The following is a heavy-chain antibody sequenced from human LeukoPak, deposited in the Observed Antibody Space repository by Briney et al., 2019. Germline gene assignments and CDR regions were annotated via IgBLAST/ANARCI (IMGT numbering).Heavy chain of an antibody. D-gene: IGHD6-19*01. J-gene: IGHJ4*02. CDR2: IYYSGST. CDR1: GGSISSYY. V-gene: IGHV4-59*01. Sequence: SETLSLTCTVSGGSISSYYWSWIRQPPGKGLEWIGYIYYSGSTNYNPSLKSRVTISVDTSKNQFSLKLSSATAADTAVYYCARGAAVAPRPFDYWGQGTLVTVSS. CDR3: ARGAAVAPRPFDY.